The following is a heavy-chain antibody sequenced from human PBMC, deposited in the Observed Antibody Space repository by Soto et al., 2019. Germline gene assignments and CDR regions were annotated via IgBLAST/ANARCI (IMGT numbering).Heavy chain of an antibody. Sequence: GGSLRLSCAASGFTFSNYVMSWVRQAPGKGLEWVSAISGSGGSTYYADSVKGRFTISRDNSKNTLYLQMNSLRAEDTAVYYCAKRSDYVFDYWGQGTLVTVSS. CDR2: ISGSGGST. V-gene: IGHV3-23*01. D-gene: IGHD1-26*01. J-gene: IGHJ4*02. CDR3: AKRSDYVFDY. CDR1: GFTFSNYV.